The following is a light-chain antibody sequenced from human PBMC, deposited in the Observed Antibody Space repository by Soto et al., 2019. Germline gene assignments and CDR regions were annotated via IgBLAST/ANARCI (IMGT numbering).Light chain of an antibody. CDR1: QGISTN. V-gene: IGKV1-6*01. CDR3: LQDYDFPRT. CDR2: AAS. Sequence: AIQLTQSPSSLSASVGDRVTLTCRASQGISTNFVWYQQKPGKAPKLLIYAASRLQGGVPSRFSGSVSGTDFTLTISSLQPEDFATYYCLQDYDFPRTFGQGTKVDIK. J-gene: IGKJ1*01.